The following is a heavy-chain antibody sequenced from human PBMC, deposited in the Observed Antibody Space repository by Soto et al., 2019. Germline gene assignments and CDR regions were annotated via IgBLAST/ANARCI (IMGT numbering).Heavy chain of an antibody. CDR3: AARITVFGLLIPPFDP. CDR1: GGSIDTRSYY. Sequence: SETLSLTCTVSGGSIDTRSYYFGWIRQPPGKGLEWIGEINHTGGTHYNPSLKSRVTMSVDTSKNQFSLRLSSVTAADTAIYYCAARITVFGLLIPPFDPWGQGTQVTVSS. CDR2: INHTGGT. D-gene: IGHD3-3*01. J-gene: IGHJ5*02. V-gene: IGHV4-39*07.